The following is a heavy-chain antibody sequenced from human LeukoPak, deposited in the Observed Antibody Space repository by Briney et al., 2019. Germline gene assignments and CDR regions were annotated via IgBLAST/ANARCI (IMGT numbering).Heavy chain of an antibody. CDR3: TTPPPVRGVSGYYYYYMDV. V-gene: IGHV3-73*01. Sequence: PGGSLRLSCAASGFTFSGSAMHWVRQASGKGLEWVGRIRSKANSYATAYAASVKGRFTISRDDSKNTAYLQMNSLKTEDTAVYYCTTPPPVRGVSGYYYYYMDVWGKGTTVTISS. CDR2: IRSKANSYAT. D-gene: IGHD3-10*01. CDR1: GFTFSGSA. J-gene: IGHJ6*03.